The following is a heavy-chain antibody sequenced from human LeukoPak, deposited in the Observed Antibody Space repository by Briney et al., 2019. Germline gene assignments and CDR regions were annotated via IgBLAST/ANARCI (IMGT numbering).Heavy chain of an antibody. CDR1: GYTFTGYY. Sequence: GASVKVSCTASGYTFTGYYMHWVRQAPGQGLEWMGRINPNSGGTNYAQKFQGRVTMTRDTSISTAYMELSRLRSDDTAVYYCATPYYYDSSGSTWGQGTLVTVSS. V-gene: IGHV1-2*06. CDR3: ATPYYYDSSGST. D-gene: IGHD3-22*01. J-gene: IGHJ5*02. CDR2: INPNSGGT.